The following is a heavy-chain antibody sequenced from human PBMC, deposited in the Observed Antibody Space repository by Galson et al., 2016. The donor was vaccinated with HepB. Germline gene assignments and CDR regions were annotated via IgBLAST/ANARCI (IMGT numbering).Heavy chain of an antibody. CDR2: VKSDGTST. D-gene: IGHD3-10*01. V-gene: IGHV3-74*01. J-gene: IGHJ4*02. Sequence: SLRLSCAASGFTFSSYDMHWVRQAPGKGLVWVSRVKSDGTSTTYADSVQGRFSTSRDNAKNTVYLQMNSLRAEDTAVCYCTRDYYGSLEYWGQGTLVTVSS. CDR3: TRDYYGSLEY. CDR1: GFTFSSYD.